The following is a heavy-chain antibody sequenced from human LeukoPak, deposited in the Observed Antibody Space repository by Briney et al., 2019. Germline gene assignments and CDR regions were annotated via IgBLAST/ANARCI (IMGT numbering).Heavy chain of an antibody. CDR1: GFTFSSYE. CDR2: ISSSGSTI. Sequence: GGSLRLSCAASGFTFSSYEMNWVRQAPGKGLEWVSYISSSGSTIYYADSVKGRSTISRDNAKNSLYLQMNSLRAEDTAVYYCASPGYYYDSSGYWYWGQGTLVTVSS. V-gene: IGHV3-48*03. D-gene: IGHD3-22*01. J-gene: IGHJ4*02. CDR3: ASPGYYYDSSGYWY.